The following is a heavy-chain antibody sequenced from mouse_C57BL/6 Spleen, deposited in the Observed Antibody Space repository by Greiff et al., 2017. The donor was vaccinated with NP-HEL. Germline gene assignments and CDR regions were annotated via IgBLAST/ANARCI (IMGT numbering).Heavy chain of an antibody. Sequence: EVKLMESEGGLVQPGSSMKLSCTASGFTFSDYYMAWVRQVPEKGLEWVANINYDGSSTYYLDSLKSRFIISRDNAKNILYLQMSSLKSEDTATYYCARGGYYGNYPWFAYWGQGTLVTVSA. CDR1: GFTFSDYY. V-gene: IGHV5-16*01. J-gene: IGHJ3*01. CDR3: ARGGYYGNYPWFAY. D-gene: IGHD2-1*01. CDR2: INYDGSST.